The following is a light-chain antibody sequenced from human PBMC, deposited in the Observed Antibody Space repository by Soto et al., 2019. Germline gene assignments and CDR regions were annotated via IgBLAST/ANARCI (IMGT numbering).Light chain of an antibody. J-gene: IGLJ2*01. CDR3: QSYDSSLSGSV. CDR2: GNN. Sequence: QAVVTQPPSVSGAPGQRVTISCTGSSSNIGVGYDVHWYQHLPGTAPKLLIYGNNNRPSGVPDRFSGSKSGTSASLAITGLQAEDEADYYCQSYDSSLSGSVFGGGTKLTVL. V-gene: IGLV1-40*01. CDR1: SSNIGVGYD.